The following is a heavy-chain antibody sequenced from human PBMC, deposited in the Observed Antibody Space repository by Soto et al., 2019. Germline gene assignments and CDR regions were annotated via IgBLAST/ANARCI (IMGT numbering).Heavy chain of an antibody. CDR1: GYTFTSYG. CDR2: ISAYNGNT. D-gene: IGHD3-16*02. J-gene: IGHJ4*02. CDR3: ARDRFTTFGGVIVHRHYDY. Sequence: GASVKVSCKASGYTFTSYGISWVRQAPGQGLEWMGWISAYNGNTNYAQKLQGRVTMTTDTSTSTAYMELRSLRSDDTAVYYCARDRFTTFGGVIVHRHYDYWGQGTLVTVSS. V-gene: IGHV1-18*01.